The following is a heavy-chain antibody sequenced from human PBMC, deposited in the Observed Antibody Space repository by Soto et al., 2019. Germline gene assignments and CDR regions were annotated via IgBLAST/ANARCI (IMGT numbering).Heavy chain of an antibody. Sequence: EVQLVESGGGLVQPGGSLRLSCEASGFTFRNYDMHWVRQGTGKGLEWVSGISAAGDPDYADSVEGRFTISRENAXNSFFXXMNXXXVGXTXXXXXAXTDRDFYGLDVWGQGTTVIVSS. CDR1: GFTFRNYD. V-gene: IGHV3-13*05. CDR2: ISAAGDP. CDR3: AXTDRDFYGLDV. J-gene: IGHJ6*02.